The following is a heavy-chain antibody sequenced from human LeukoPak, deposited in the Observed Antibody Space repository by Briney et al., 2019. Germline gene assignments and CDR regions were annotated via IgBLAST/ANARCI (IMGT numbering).Heavy chain of an antibody. Sequence: ASVKVSCKVSGYSLTELSMHWVRQAPGKGLEWMGGFDPEDGKTIYARKFQGRITLTEDTSTDTTYIELSSLRSDDTATYYCGTRVEFKVDYWGQGTLVTVSS. V-gene: IGHV1-24*01. D-gene: IGHD3-10*01. CDR2: FDPEDGKT. CDR3: GTRVEFKVDY. J-gene: IGHJ4*02. CDR1: GYSLTELS.